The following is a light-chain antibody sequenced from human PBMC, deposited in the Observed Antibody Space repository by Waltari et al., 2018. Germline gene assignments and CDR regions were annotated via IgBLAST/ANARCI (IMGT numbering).Light chain of an antibody. CDR2: GVS. Sequence: QSALTQPASVSGSPRQSITISCTGTNSDIGGYSYVSWYQHHSGKAPKLMIFGVSDRPSGVSNRFSGSKSGNTASLTISGLQAEDEADYYRSSFTSSGTWVFGGGTRVTVL. CDR3: SSFTSSGTWV. V-gene: IGLV2-14*03. CDR1: NSDIGGYSY. J-gene: IGLJ3*02.